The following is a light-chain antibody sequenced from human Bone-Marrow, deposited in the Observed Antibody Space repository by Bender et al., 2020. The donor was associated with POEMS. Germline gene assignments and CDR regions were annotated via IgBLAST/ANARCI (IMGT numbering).Light chain of an antibody. CDR2: SNN. CDR1: SSNFGNNA. J-gene: IGLJ3*02. Sequence: QSVLTQPPSASGTPGQSVTISCSGTSSNFGNNAANWYQHVPGTAPKLLIYSNNQRPSGVPDRFSASTSSTSASLAISGLHSDDEADYYCSSWDDSLNGWVFGGGTKLTVL. CDR3: SSWDDSLNGWV. V-gene: IGLV1-44*01.